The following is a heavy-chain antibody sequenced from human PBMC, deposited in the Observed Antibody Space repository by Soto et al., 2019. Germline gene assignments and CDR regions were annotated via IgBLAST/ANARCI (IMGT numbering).Heavy chain of an antibody. CDR3: ARHHWTYYYGSGSYSPVDY. CDR1: GGTISSGGYY. V-gene: IGHV4-31*03. Sequence: PSETQSLTCTVAGGTISSGGYYWSRINKHPGKGLEWIGYIYYSGSTYYNPSLKSRVTISVDTSKNQFSLKLSSVTAADTAVYYCARHHWTYYYGSGSYSPVDYWGQGTLVTVSS. CDR2: IYYSGST. D-gene: IGHD3-10*01. J-gene: IGHJ4*02.